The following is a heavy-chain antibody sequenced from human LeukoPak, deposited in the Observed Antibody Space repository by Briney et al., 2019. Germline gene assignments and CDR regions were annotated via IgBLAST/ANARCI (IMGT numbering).Heavy chain of an antibody. CDR1: GGSFSGYY. D-gene: IGHD2-21*01. J-gene: IGHJ5*02. V-gene: IGHV4-34*01. Sequence: SEALSLTCAVYGGSFSGYYWTWIRQAPGRGLEWIGEINDSGNTNYNPSLKSRVTISVDTSKNQFSLKLSSVTAADTAVYYCARHSTVVGMGWFDPWGQGTLVTVSS. CDR3: ARHSTVVGMGWFDP. CDR2: INDSGNT.